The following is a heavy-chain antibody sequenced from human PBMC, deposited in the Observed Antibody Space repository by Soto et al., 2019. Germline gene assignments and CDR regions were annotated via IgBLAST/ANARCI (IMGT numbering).Heavy chain of an antibody. CDR2: ISHNAITM. J-gene: IGHJ4*02. D-gene: IGHD1-26*01. CDR1: GFTLGDSY. Sequence: LRLSCVASGFTLGDSYMGWIRQAPGKGLEWISSISHNAITMDYADSVKGRFIISRDNGQNSLFLQMNSLRAEDTAVYYCAKDVEGGSLFRGAFDYWGQGTQVTVSS. CDR3: AKDVEGGSLFRGAFDY. V-gene: IGHV3-11*01.